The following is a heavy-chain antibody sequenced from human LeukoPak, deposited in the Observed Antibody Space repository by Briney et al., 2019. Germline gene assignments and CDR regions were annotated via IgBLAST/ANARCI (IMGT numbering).Heavy chain of an antibody. J-gene: IGHJ4*02. V-gene: IGHV3-43*02. CDR3: AKVFSGSYGISFDY. CDR1: GFTFDDYA. CDR2: ISGDGGST. D-gene: IGHD1-26*01. Sequence: GGSLRLSCAASGFTFDDYAMHWIRQAPGKGLEWISLISGDGGSTYYADSVKGRFTISRDNSKNSLYLQMISLSTEDTALYYCAKVFSGSYGISFDYWGQGTLVTVSS.